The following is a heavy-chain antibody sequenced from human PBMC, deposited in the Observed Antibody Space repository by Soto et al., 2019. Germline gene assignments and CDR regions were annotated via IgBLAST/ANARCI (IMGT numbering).Heavy chain of an antibody. Sequence: QVQLVESGGGVVQPGRSLRLSCAASGFTFSSYGMPWVRQAPGKGLEWVAVISDDGSNKYYADSVKGRFTISKDNSKNTLYLQMNSLRAEDTAVYYCAKDRDFGGDYYYYYGMDVWGQGTTVTVSS. D-gene: IGHD2-21*01. CDR3: AKDRDFGGDYYYYYGMDV. CDR1: GFTFSSYG. CDR2: ISDDGSNK. V-gene: IGHV3-30*18. J-gene: IGHJ6*02.